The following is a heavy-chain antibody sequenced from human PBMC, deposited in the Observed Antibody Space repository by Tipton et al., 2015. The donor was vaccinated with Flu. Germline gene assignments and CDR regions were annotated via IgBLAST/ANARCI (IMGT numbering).Heavy chain of an antibody. CDR2: MYSTGVF. J-gene: IGHJ3*01. D-gene: IGHD2-2*01. CDR3: VRGPGEATSEAFDV. V-gene: IGHV4-4*07. Sequence: TLSLTCTVSGGSIRSYYWSWIRQPAGQGLEYIGRMYSTGVFNYSPSLQSRVTMSVDTSRNQFSLKMTSVTAVDSATYYCVRGPGEATSEAFDVWGQGTVVTV. CDR1: GGSIRSYY.